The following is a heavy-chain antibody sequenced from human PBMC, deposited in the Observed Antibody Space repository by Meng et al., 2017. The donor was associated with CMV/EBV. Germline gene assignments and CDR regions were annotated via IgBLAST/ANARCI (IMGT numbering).Heavy chain of an antibody. V-gene: IGHV3-21*06. D-gene: IGHD2-2*01. CDR2: ITPNSSYI. J-gene: IGHJ3*02. Sequence: GESLKISCAASEFTFSSYTMSWVRQAPGKGLEWVSSITPNSSYILYADSMKGRVTISRDNAKDSLYLQMNSLRAEDTAEYYCARIGLYPGRMYQLNAFDIWGQGTMVTVSS. CDR1: EFTFSSYT. CDR3: ARIGLYPGRMYQLNAFDI.